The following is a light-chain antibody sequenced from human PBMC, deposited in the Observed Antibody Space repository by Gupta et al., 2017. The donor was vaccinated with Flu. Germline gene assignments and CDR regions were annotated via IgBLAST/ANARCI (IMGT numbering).Light chain of an antibody. J-gene: IGLJ2*01. CDR1: SSDVGGYNY. Sequence: QSALTQPASVSGSPGQSIPISCTGTSSDVGGYNYVSWYQQHPGKAPKLMIYEVSNRPSGVSNRFSGSKSGNTASRTISGLQAEDEADYYCSSYTSSSTRVFGGGTKLTVL. CDR3: SSYTSSSTRV. V-gene: IGLV2-14*01. CDR2: EVS.